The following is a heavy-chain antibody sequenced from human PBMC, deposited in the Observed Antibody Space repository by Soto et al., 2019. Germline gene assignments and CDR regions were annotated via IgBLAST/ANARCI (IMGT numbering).Heavy chain of an antibody. CDR3: ARQGPTAQPFDY. D-gene: IGHD2-21*02. V-gene: IGHV5-51*01. CDR2: INPADSDT. CDR1: GYSFTNYW. Sequence: PGDSLKISCKASGYSFTNYWVGWARQMSGKGLEWMGIINPADSDTRYSPSFLGQVSFSVDKSINTVYLQWNNLQASDSAMYYCARQGPTAQPFDYWGQGTLVNVSS. J-gene: IGHJ4*02.